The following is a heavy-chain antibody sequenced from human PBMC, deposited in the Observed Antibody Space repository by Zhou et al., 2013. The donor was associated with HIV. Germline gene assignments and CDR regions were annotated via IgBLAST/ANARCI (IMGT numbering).Heavy chain of an antibody. CDR2: INPSGGST. D-gene: IGHD4-17*01. V-gene: IGHV1-46*02. CDR1: GYTFNSHG. CDR3: ARVGYGDGFDY. J-gene: IGHJ4*02. Sequence: QVQLVQSGAEVKKPGASVKVSCKASGYTFNSHGIIWVRQAPGQGLEWMGIINPSGGSTRYAQKFQGRVTMTRDTSTSTVYMELSSLRSEDTAVYYCARVGYGDGFDYWGQGTLVTVSS.